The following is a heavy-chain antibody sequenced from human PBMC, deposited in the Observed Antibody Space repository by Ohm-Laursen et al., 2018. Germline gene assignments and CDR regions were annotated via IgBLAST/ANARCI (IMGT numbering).Heavy chain of an antibody. J-gene: IGHJ4*02. Sequence: SLRLSCAASGFTFSSYAMSWVRQAPGKGLEWVSIIYSDGSTYYADSVKGRFTVSRDSSKNAVYLQINSLRAEDTAVYYCARSSYLDYWGQGTLVTVSS. CDR3: ARSSYLDY. CDR1: GFTFSSYA. CDR2: IYSDGST. V-gene: IGHV3-53*01.